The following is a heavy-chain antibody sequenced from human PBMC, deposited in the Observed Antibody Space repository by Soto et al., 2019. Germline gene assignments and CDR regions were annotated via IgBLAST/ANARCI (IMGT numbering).Heavy chain of an antibody. CDR2: INSDGSST. CDR1: GFTFSSYW. D-gene: IGHD1-26*01. J-gene: IGHJ6*02. V-gene: IGHV3-74*01. Sequence: GGSLRLSCAASGFTFSSYWMHWVRQAPGKGLVWVSRINSDGSSTSYADSVKGRFTISRDNAKNTLYLQMNSLRAEDTAVYYCAKDLFGGSYNGGMDVWGQGTTVTVSS. CDR3: AKDLFGGSYNGGMDV.